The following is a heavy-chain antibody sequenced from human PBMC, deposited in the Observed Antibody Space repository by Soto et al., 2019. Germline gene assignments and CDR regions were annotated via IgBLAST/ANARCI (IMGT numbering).Heavy chain of an antibody. CDR3: ARESRGGLDY. Sequence: GASVKVSCKAPGYTFTDYYLLWVRQAPGQGLEWMGWINPNIGGTNYAQKFQGRVTMTRDTSISTAYMELSRLRFDDTAMYYCARESRGGLDYWGLGTLVTVSS. D-gene: IGHD3-10*01. CDR2: INPNIGGT. V-gene: IGHV1-2*02. J-gene: IGHJ4*02. CDR1: GYTFTDYY.